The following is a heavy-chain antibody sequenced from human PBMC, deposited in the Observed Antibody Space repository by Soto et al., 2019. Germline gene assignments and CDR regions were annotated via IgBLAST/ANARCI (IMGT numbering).Heavy chain of an antibody. V-gene: IGHV1-18*01. CDR3: ARLTQDLGELSLWVYYFDY. D-gene: IGHD3-16*02. J-gene: IGHJ4*02. Sequence: ASVKVSCKASGYTFTSYGISWVRQAPGQGLEWMGWISAYNGNTNYAQKLQGRATMTTDTSTSTAYMELRSLRSDDTAVYYCARLTQDLGELSLWVYYFDYWGQGTLVTVSS. CDR1: GYTFTSYG. CDR2: ISAYNGNT.